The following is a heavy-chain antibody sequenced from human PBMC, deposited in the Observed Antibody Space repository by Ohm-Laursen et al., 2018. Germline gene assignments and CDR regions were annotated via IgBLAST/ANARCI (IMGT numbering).Heavy chain of an antibody. CDR2: IYYTGST. Sequence: SDTLSPTCIVSGGSISSSYWSWIRQPPGKGLEWIGYIYYTGSTNHNPSLKSRVTISVDTSKNQFSLKLSSVTAADTAVYYCARGVKSVDGWGQGTLVTVSS. CDR1: GGSISSSY. D-gene: IGHD3-3*01. J-gene: IGHJ4*02. CDR3: ARGVKSVDG. V-gene: IGHV4-59*07.